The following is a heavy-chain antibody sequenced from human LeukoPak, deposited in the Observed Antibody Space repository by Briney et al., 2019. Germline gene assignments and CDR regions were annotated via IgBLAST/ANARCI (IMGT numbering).Heavy chain of an antibody. CDR1: GFTFSSYE. D-gene: IGHD1-26*01. CDR3: ARDLGEPSDY. J-gene: IGHJ4*02. V-gene: IGHV3-48*03. CDR2: ISSSDSTI. Sequence: GGSLRLSCAASGFTFSSYEMNWVRQAPGKGLEWVSYISSSDSTIYYADSVKGRFTISRDDAKNSLYLQMNSLRAEDTAVYYCARDLGEPSDYWGQGTLVTVSS.